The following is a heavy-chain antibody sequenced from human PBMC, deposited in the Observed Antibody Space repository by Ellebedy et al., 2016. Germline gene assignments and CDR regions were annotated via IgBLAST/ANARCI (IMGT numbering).Heavy chain of an antibody. V-gene: IGHV5-51*01. D-gene: IGHD3-10*01. J-gene: IGHJ5*02. CDR1: RYSFTSYW. CDR3: ARHAGGTRGWFDP. Sequence: KVSXKGSRYSFTSYWIGWVRQMPGKGLEWMGIIYPGDSDTRYSPSFQGQVTISADKSISTAYLQWSSLKASDTAMYYCARHAGGTRGWFDPWGQGTLVTVSS. CDR2: IYPGDSDT.